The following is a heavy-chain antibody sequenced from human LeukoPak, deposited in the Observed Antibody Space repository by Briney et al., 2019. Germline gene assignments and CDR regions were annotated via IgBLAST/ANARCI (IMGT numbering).Heavy chain of an antibody. J-gene: IGHJ3*02. CDR3: VRDSDYQRNSGVRYAHYDALDI. V-gene: IGHV3-7*01. Sequence: PGGSLRLSCAPSGFYFITFWMAWIRQELGESLEWVAKIKTDGSVKHYIDAMEGRFTSSRDNDGSSLYLQINSLRAEDTGLYYCVRDSDYQRNSGVRYAHYDALDIWGHGTMVTVSS. D-gene: IGHD3-16*01. CDR2: IKTDGSVK. CDR1: GFYFITFW.